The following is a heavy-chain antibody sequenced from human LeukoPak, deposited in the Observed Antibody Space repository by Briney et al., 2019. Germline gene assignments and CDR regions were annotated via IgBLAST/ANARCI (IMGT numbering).Heavy chain of an antibody. D-gene: IGHD5/OR15-5a*01. Sequence: SETLSLTCTVSGGSISSYYWSWLRQPPGKGLEWIGYIYYSGSTNYNPSLKSRVTISVDTSKNQFSLKLSSVTAADTAVYYCARGGVYDNWFDPWGQGTLVTVSS. CDR3: ARGGVYDNWFDP. CDR1: GGSISSYY. CDR2: IYYSGST. V-gene: IGHV4-59*01. J-gene: IGHJ5*02.